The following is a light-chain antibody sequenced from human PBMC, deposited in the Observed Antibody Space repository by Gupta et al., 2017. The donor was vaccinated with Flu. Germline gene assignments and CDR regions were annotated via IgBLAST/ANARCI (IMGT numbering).Light chain of an antibody. Sequence: YVLTKQPAVLVARGQTDRITCGGNNIGSKSVHLYQQKPGQAPVLVVYDDSDRPSGIPERFSGSNSGNTATLTISRVEAGDEADYYCQVWYSSSDHSWVFGGGTKLTVL. CDR3: QVWYSSSDHSWV. J-gene: IGLJ3*02. V-gene: IGLV3-21*02. CDR1: NIGSKS. CDR2: DDS.